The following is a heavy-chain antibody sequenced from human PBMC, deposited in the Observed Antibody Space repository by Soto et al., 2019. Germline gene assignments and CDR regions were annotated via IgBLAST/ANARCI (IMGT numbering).Heavy chain of an antibody. V-gene: IGHV1-69*13. CDR1: GGTFSSYA. CDR3: ARDSAPNTIFGVVIVTPYNWFDP. J-gene: IGHJ5*02. D-gene: IGHD3-3*01. Sequence: SVKVSCKASGGTFSSYAISWVRQAPGQGLEWMGGIIPIFGTANYAQKFQGRVTITADESTSTAYMELSSLRSEDTAVYYCARDSAPNTIFGVVIVTPYNWFDPWGQGTLVTVSS. CDR2: IIPIFGTA.